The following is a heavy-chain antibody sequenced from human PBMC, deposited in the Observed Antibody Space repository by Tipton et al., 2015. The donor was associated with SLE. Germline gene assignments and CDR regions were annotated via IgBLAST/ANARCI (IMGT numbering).Heavy chain of an antibody. J-gene: IGHJ6*02. D-gene: IGHD3-10*01. Sequence: TLSLTCTVSGGSISSSSYYWGWIRQPPGKGLEWIGSIYYSGSTYYNPSLKSRVTISVDTSKNQFSLKLSSVTAADTAVYYCARLNYYGSGTYYYYYYGMDVWGQGTTVTVSS. CDR2: IYYSGST. V-gene: IGHV4-39*07. CDR1: GGSISSSSYY. CDR3: ARLNYYGSGTYYYYYYGMDV.